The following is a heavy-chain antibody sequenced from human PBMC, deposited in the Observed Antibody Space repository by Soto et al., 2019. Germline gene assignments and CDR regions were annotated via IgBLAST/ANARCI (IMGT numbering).Heavy chain of an antibody. D-gene: IGHD6-19*01. Sequence: QVQPVESGGGVVQPGRSLRLSCAASGFTFSSYAMHWVRQAPGKGLEWVAVISYDGSNKYYADSVKGRFTISRDNFKNTLYLQMTSLRAEDTAVYYCARDKSPYSSGWHNRHFDYWGQGTLVTVSS. CDR2: ISYDGSNK. CDR1: GFTFSSYA. CDR3: ARDKSPYSSGWHNRHFDY. J-gene: IGHJ4*02. V-gene: IGHV3-30-3*01.